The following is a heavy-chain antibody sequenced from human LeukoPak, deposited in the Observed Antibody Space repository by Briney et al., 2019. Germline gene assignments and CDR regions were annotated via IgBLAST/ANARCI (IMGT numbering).Heavy chain of an antibody. D-gene: IGHD3-10*01. CDR3: ARDRDTPYYYGSGSSP. CDR2: ISGSGGST. Sequence: GGSLRLSCAASGFTFSSYAMSRVRQAPGKGLEWVSAISGSGGSTYYADSVKGRFTISRDNSKNTLYLQMNSLRAEDTAVYYCARDRDTPYYYGSGSSPWGQGTLVTVSS. V-gene: IGHV3-23*01. CDR1: GFTFSSYA. J-gene: IGHJ5*02.